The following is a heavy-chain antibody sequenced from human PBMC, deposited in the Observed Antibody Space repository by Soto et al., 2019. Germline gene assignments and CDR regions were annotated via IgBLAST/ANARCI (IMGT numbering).Heavy chain of an antibody. D-gene: IGHD2-2*02. J-gene: IGHJ4*02. Sequence: ASVKVSCKASGYTFTNYYMYWVRQAPGQGLEWMGIINPSAGSSSYAQRFQGRVTMTWDTSTTTVYMELSSLRSEDTAVYYCARVRGYTTTHYLDYWGQGTQVTVSS. CDR1: GYTFTNYY. CDR2: INPSAGSS. V-gene: IGHV1-46*01. CDR3: ARVRGYTTTHYLDY.